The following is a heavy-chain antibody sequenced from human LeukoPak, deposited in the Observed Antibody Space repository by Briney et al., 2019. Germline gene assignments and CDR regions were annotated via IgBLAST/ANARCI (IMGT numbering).Heavy chain of an antibody. CDR3: ARVSNRIAAAGTSPYFDY. CDR2: IYTSGST. V-gene: IGHV4-61*02. CDR1: GGSISSSSYY. Sequence: PSETLSLTCTVSGGSISSSSYYWSWIRQPAGKGLEWIGRIYTSGSTNYNPSLKSRVTMSVDTSKNQFSLKLSSVTAADTAVYYCARVSNRIAAAGTSPYFDYWGQGTLVTVSS. J-gene: IGHJ4*02. D-gene: IGHD6-13*01.